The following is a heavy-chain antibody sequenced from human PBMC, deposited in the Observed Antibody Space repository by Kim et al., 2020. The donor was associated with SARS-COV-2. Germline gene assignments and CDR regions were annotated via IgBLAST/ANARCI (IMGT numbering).Heavy chain of an antibody. CDR1: RGIFSSYA. Sequence: SVKVSCKGSRGIFSSYAISWVRQAPGQGLEWMGRIIPILGIPNYVQKFQGRVTITADKSTSTAYMELSSLRSEDTAVYYCAKERDNYFDYWGQGTLVTVS. V-gene: IGHV1-69*04. J-gene: IGHJ4*02. CDR3: AKERDNYFDY. CDR2: IIPILGIP.